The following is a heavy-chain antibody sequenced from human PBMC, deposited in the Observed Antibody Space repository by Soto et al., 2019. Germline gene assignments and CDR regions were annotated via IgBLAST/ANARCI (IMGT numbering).Heavy chain of an antibody. J-gene: IGHJ4*02. V-gene: IGHV3-33*01. CDR1: GFTFSSYG. CDR2: IWYDGSNK. Sequence: PGGSLRLSCAASGFTFSSYGMHWVRQAPGKGLEWVAVIWYDGSNKYYADSVKGRFTISRDNSKNTLYLQMNSPRAEDTAVYYCARDLIVRGVISPGLDYWGQGTLVTVSS. CDR3: ARDLIVRGVISPGLDY. D-gene: IGHD3-10*01.